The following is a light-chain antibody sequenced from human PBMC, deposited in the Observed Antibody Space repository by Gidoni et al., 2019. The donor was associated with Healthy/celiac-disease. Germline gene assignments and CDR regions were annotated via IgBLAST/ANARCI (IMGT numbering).Light chain of an antibody. V-gene: IGKV3-20*01. Sequence: LTQSPCTLSLSPGERATLSCRASQSVSSSYLAWYQQKPGQAPRLLIYGASRRATGIPDRFSGSGSGTDFTLTISRLEPEDFAVYYCQQYGSSPTFGPGTKVDIK. CDR3: QQYGSSPT. J-gene: IGKJ3*01. CDR2: GAS. CDR1: QSVSSSY.